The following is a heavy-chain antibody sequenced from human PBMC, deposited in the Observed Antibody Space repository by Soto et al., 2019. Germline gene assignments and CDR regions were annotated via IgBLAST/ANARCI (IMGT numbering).Heavy chain of an antibody. V-gene: IGHV1-18*01. CDR2: ISAHNGNT. Sequence: QIHLVQSGAEVKKPGASVKVSCKGSGYGFTTYGITWVRQAPGQGLEWMAWISAHNGNTNYAQKLQGRVTVTRDTSTSTAYMELRSLRSDDTAVYYCARGRYWEYWGQGALVTVSS. CDR3: ARGRYWEY. D-gene: IGHD2-8*02. J-gene: IGHJ4*02. CDR1: GYGFTTYG.